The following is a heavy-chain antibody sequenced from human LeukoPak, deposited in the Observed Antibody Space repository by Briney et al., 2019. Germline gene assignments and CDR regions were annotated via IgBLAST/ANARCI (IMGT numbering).Heavy chain of an antibody. CDR2: TNNDGSTT. V-gene: IGHV3-74*01. CDR3: ARDPGSSLLPDAFDI. D-gene: IGHD3-10*01. CDR1: GFTFTSHW. J-gene: IGHJ3*02. Sequence: GGSLRLSCAASGFTFTSHWMYWVRQAPGEGLVWVSRTNNDGSTTTYADSVKGRFTISRDNAKNSLYLQMNSLRAEDTAVYYCARDPGSSLLPDAFDIWGQGTMVTVSS.